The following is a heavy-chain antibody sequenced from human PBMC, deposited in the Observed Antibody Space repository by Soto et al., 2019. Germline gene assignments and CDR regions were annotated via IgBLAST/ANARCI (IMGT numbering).Heavy chain of an antibody. Sequence: SETLSLTCAVSGYSISSGYYWGWVRQPPGKGLEWIGSIYHSGSTYYNPSLKSRVTISVDTSKNQFSLKLSSVTAADTAVYYCAREMSFLEWLLYNWFDPWGQGTLVTVSS. V-gene: IGHV4-38-2*02. CDR1: GYSISSGYY. D-gene: IGHD3-3*01. CDR2: IYHSGST. J-gene: IGHJ5*02. CDR3: AREMSFLEWLLYNWFDP.